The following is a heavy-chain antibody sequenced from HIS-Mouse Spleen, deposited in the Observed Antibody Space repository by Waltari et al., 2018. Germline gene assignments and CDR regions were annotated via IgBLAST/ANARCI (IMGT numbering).Heavy chain of an antibody. Sequence: QVQLQQSGPGLVKPSQTLSLTCAISGYSFSSNSPAWTWLSQSPSRGLEWLGMTYYRSKWYNDYAVSVKSRITINPDTSKNQFSLQLNSVTPEDTAVYYCARGEWELTLFDIWGQGTMVTVSS. CDR1: GYSFSSNSPA. CDR3: ARGEWELTLFDI. V-gene: IGHV6-1*01. CDR2: TYYRSKWYN. D-gene: IGHD1-26*01. J-gene: IGHJ3*02.